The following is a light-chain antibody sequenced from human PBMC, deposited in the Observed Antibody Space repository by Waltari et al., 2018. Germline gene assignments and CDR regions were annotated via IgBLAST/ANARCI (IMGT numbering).Light chain of an antibody. Sequence: EIVLTQSPDTLPLSPGERATLSCRVSQSVSSTYLAWYQQKAGQAPRLLIYGSSTRATGIPDRFSGSGSGTEFTLTISRLEPEDFAVYYCQQYVSSPVTFGGGTKVEIK. V-gene: IGKV3-20*01. J-gene: IGKJ4*01. CDR3: QQYVSSPVT. CDR1: QSVSSTY. CDR2: GSS.